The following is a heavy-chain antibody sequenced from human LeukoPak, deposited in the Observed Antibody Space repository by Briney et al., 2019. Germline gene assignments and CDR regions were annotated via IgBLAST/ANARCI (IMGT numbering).Heavy chain of an antibody. CDR1: GGSISSYY. V-gene: IGHV4-59*01. D-gene: IGHD6-13*01. CDR3: ARVQQLVHAEYFQH. CDR2: IYYSGST. J-gene: IGHJ1*01. Sequence: PSETLSLTCTVSGGSISSYYWSWIRQPPGKGLEWIGYIYYSGSTNYNPSLKSRVTISVDTSKNQFSLKLSSVTAADTAVYYCARVQQLVHAEYFQHWGQGTLVTVSS.